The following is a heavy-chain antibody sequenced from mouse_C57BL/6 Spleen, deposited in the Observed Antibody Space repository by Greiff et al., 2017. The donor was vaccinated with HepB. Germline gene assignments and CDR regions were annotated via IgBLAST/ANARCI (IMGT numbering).Heavy chain of an antibody. CDR1: GYTFTSYW. J-gene: IGHJ2*01. D-gene: IGHD1-1*01. CDR2: IDPSDSYT. Sequence: QVQLQQPGAELVKPGASVKLSCKASGYTFTSYWMQWVKQRPGQGLEWIGEIDPSDSYTNYNQKFKGKATLTVDTSSSTAYMQLSSLTSEDSAVYYCSRSGATVVAKNCDYWGQGTTLTVSS. CDR3: SRSGATVVAKNCDY. V-gene: IGHV1-50*01.